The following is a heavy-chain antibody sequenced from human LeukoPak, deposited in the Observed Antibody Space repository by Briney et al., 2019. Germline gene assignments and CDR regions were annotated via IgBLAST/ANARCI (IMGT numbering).Heavy chain of an antibody. V-gene: IGHV3-23*01. D-gene: IGHD1-14*01. CDR1: GFTFSSYA. CDR3: AIDRHPEGVFFGPEGAGNMDV. J-gene: IGHJ6*02. CDR2: ISGSGGST. Sequence: GGSLSLSCAASGFTFSSYAMSWIRQAPGKGLEWVSAISGSGGSTYYADSVKGRFTISRDNSKNTLYLQMNSLRAEDTAVYYCAIDRHPEGVFFGPEGAGNMDVWGQGTTVTVSS.